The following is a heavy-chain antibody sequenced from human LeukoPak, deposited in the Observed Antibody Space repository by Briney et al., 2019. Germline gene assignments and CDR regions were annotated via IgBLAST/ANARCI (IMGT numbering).Heavy chain of an antibody. V-gene: IGHV4-39*07. CDR3: ARLSSSWYQDWYFDL. J-gene: IGHJ2*01. CDR2: MYTSGST. D-gene: IGHD6-13*01. Sequence: PSETLSLTCTVSGGSISSRSYYSGWIRQPPGKGLEWIGRMYTSGSTNYPPSLKRRVTMSVDTTQHQFSLKLSSVTAADWAWYYCARLSSSWYQDWYFDLWGGGTLVTVSS. CDR1: GGSISSRSYY.